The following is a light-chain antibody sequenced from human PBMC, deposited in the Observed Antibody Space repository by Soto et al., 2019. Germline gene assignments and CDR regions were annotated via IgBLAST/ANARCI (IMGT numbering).Light chain of an antibody. V-gene: IGKV3-20*01. J-gene: IGKJ2*01. CDR3: QQFGSSPYT. CDR2: GAS. CDR1: QSVSSDN. Sequence: EIVLTQSPDTLSLSPGERATLSCRASQSVSSDNLAWYQQKPDQVPRLLMFGASSRATDIPDRFSGSGSGADFTLTISRLEPEDFAVYFCQQFGSSPYTFGQGTKLEIK.